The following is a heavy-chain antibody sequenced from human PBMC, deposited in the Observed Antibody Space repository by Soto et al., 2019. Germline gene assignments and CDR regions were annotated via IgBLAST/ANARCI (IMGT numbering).Heavy chain of an antibody. CDR2: IGGSGGNR. Sequence: DVQLLESGGGLVQPGGSLRLSCAASGFTFNAYAMTWVRQAPGKALEWVSAIGGSGGNRYYAGSVRGRFTISSDNSKDKVDVQMNSLRVEDTSVYYCARVASDNINCVDQWGQGILVSVSS. V-gene: IGHV3-23*01. J-gene: IGHJ4*02. CDR1: GFTFNAYA. CDR3: ARVASDNINCVDQ. D-gene: IGHD4-4*01.